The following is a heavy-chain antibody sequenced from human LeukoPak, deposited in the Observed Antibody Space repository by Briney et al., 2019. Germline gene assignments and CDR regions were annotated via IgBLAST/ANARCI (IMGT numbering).Heavy chain of an antibody. J-gene: IGHJ4*02. CDR2: IYPGDLDT. Sequence: GESLKISCEGSGYTFSSYWIAWVRQMPGKGLEYMGIIYPGDLDTRYSPSFQGQVTISADKSISTAYLQWSSLKASDTAMYYCARTYYYDSSGYYGLDYWGQGTLVTVSS. CDR3: ARTYYYDSSGYYGLDY. V-gene: IGHV5-51*01. D-gene: IGHD3-22*01. CDR1: GYTFSSYW.